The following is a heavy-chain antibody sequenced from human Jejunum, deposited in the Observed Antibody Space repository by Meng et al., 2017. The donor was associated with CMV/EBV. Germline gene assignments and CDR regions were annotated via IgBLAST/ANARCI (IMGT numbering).Heavy chain of an antibody. CDR2: ISSIGGRT. D-gene: IGHD3-3*01. CDR1: FNLRSYA. CDR3: AKGARGPILEWLAGV. Sequence: FNLRSYAITWVRQAPGKGLEWVSTISSIGGRTYYADSVNGRFSISRNISKSTVYLQMSSLRAEDTAVYYCAKGARGPILEWLAGVWGQGTTVTVSS. V-gene: IGHV3-23*01. J-gene: IGHJ6*02.